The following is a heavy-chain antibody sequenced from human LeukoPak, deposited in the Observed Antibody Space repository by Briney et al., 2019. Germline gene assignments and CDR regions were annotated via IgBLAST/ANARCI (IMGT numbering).Heavy chain of an antibody. Sequence: GGSLRLSCAASGMTFSSHWMSWVRQAPGKGLEWVANIKSDGSEKYYLDSVKGRFTISRDNAKNSLYLQMNTLRAEDSAVYYCARYCTFRTCSGTKFDSWGQGTLVTVSS. CDR2: IKSDGSEK. CDR3: ARYCTFRTCSGTKFDS. J-gene: IGHJ4*02. V-gene: IGHV3-7*01. CDR1: GMTFSSHW. D-gene: IGHD1-1*01.